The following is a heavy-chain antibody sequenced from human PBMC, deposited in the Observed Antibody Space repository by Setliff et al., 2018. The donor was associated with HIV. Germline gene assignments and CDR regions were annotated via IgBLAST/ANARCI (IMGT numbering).Heavy chain of an antibody. CDR1: GGSMNSHY. D-gene: IGHD3-3*01. V-gene: IGHV4-59*11. Sequence: SETLSLTCTVSGGSMNSHYWSWIRQSPGRGLEWIGYIYYSVSTKYKPSLKSRVSMSIDTSKNQFSLKMSSVTAADTAVYYCARGVVDYDFWSGSGDYYYMDVWGKGTTVTVSS. J-gene: IGHJ6*03. CDR2: IYYSVST. CDR3: ARGVVDYDFWSGSGDYYYMDV.